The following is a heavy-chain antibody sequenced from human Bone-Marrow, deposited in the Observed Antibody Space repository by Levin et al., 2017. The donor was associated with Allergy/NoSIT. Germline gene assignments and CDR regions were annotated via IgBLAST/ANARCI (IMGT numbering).Heavy chain of an antibody. Sequence: AASVKVSCKASGDTFTSYAISWVRQAPGQGLEWMGGIIPIFGSADYARKFQGRLTITADKSTSTAYMELTSLRSDDTAMYYCATDRRHVVVVAASVFDFWGQGTMVTVSS. V-gene: IGHV1-69*06. J-gene: IGHJ3*01. CDR3: ATDRRHVVVVAASVFDF. D-gene: IGHD2-15*01. CDR2: IIPIFGSA. CDR1: GDTFTSYA.